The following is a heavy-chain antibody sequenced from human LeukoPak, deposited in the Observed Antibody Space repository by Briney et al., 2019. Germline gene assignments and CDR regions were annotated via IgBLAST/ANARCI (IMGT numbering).Heavy chain of an antibody. V-gene: IGHV4-34*01. D-gene: IGHD4-17*01. Sequence: SETLSLTCAVYGGSFSGYYWSWIRQPPGKGLEWIGEINHSGSTNYNRSLKSRVTISVDTSKNQFSMKLSSVTAADTAVYYCARLSCGEFSERYYYYWCMDVWGQGTPVTVPS. CDR1: GGSFSGYY. CDR2: INHSGST. J-gene: IGHJ6*01. CDR3: ARLSCGEFSERYYYYWCMDV.